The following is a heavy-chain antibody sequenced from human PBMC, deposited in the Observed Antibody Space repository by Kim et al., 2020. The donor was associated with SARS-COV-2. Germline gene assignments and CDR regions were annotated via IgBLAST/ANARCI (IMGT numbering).Heavy chain of an antibody. D-gene: IGHD3-22*01. V-gene: IGHV6-1*01. CDR3: AIHYYDSSGTFDI. J-gene: IGHJ3*02. Sequence: YAVSVKSRITIHPDTSKNQFSLQLNSVTPEDTAVYYCAIHYYDSSGTFDIWGQGTMVTVSS.